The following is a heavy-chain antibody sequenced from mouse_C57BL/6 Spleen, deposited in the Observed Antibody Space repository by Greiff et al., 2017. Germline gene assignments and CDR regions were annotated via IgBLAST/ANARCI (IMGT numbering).Heavy chain of an antibody. CDR3: AYYDYALGD. V-gene: IGHV1-82*01. CDR1: GYAFSSSW. D-gene: IGHD2-4*01. J-gene: IGHJ2*01. Sequence: VQLQESGPELVKPGASVKISCKASGYAFSSSWMNWVKQRPGKGLEWIGRIYPGDGDTNYNGKFKGKATLTADKSSSTAYMQLSSLTSEDSAVYFCAYYDYALGDWGQGTTLTVSS. CDR2: IYPGDGDT.